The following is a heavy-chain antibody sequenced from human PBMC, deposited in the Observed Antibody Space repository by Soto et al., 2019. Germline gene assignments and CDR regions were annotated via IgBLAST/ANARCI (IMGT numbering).Heavy chain of an antibody. CDR3: SRDDSDWFFN. V-gene: IGHV3-21*04. Sequence: GALSQSCAAYGLTFSDCSISWVPQPPGKALEWVSSISSRSSYIYYADSVKGRFTISRANAKHSPYLQMNSLESEDTAVYYCSRDDSDWFFNWGRGSLVTVSS. CDR1: GLTFSDCS. J-gene: IGHJ4*02. CDR2: ISSRSSYI. D-gene: IGHD3-9*01.